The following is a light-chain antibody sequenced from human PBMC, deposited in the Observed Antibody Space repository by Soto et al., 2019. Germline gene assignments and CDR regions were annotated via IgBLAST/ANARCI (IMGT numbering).Light chain of an antibody. CDR1: QSVSNSF. Sequence: EIVLTQSPGTLSLSPGERATLSCRASQSVSNSFLAWYQQKPGQAPRLLIYGASSRATGIPDRFSGSGSGTDVSLTINRLEPEDFAVYYCQQYGGSPLFSFGPGTKVDVK. CDR3: QQYGGSPLFS. J-gene: IGKJ3*01. V-gene: IGKV3-20*01. CDR2: GAS.